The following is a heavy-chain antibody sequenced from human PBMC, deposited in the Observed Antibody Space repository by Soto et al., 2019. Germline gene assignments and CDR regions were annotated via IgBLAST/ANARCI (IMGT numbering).Heavy chain of an antibody. CDR2: SSSDSGTI. D-gene: IGHD3-9*01. V-gene: IGHV3-48*01. Sequence: GGSLRLSCAASGFTFSNYPMNWVRQAPGKGLEWISYSSSDSGTIYYAYSVKCRFSISRDNAKNSLFLQMNSLRVEDTAVYYCASDWFYMDVWGKGTSVTVSS. CDR3: ASDWFYMDV. CDR1: GFTFSNYP. J-gene: IGHJ6*03.